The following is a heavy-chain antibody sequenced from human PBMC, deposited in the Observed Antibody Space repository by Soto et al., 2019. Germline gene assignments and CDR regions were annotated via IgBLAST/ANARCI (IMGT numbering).Heavy chain of an antibody. V-gene: IGHV3-30*18. CDR3: AKEVPTNPLDS. Sequence: HPGGSLRLSCVGSGFTFSSYGMHWVRQAPGKGLEWVAIILYDGSNRTYADSVKGRFTISRDNSKSTLYLQMNSLRTEDTAVYFCAKEVPTNPLDSWGHGTLVTVSS. J-gene: IGHJ5*01. CDR2: ILYDGSNR. CDR1: GFTFSSYG. D-gene: IGHD2-2*01.